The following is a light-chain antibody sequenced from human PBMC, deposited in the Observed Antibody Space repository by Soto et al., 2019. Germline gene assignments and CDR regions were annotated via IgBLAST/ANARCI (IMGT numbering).Light chain of an antibody. CDR3: QKYDTAPRA. V-gene: IGKV1-27*01. CDR2: AAS. J-gene: IGKJ1*01. Sequence: DIQMTQSPSSLSASVGDRVTITCRASQDISNFLAWYQQKPGKVPELLISAASTLQSGVPSRFTGSGSVSDFTLTISSLQPEDVATYYCQKYDTAPRAFGQGTKVEIK. CDR1: QDISNF.